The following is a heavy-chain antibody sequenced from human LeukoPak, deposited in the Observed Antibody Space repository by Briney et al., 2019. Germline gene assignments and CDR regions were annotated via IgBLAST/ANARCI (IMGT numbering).Heavy chain of an antibody. J-gene: IGHJ5*02. Sequence: ASVKVSCKASGGTFSSYAISWVRQAPGQGLEWMGGIIPIFGTANYAQKFQGRVTITTDESTSTAYMELSSLRSEDTAVYYCARDLIKYSSSFMNWFDPWGQGTLVTVSS. D-gene: IGHD6-6*01. CDR1: GGTFSSYA. CDR3: ARDLIKYSSSFMNWFDP. CDR2: IIPIFGTA. V-gene: IGHV1-69*05.